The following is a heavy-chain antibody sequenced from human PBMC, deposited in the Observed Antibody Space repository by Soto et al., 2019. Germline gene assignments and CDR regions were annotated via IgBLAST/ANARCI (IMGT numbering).Heavy chain of an antibody. Sequence: GGSLRLSCAASGFTFSSYGMHWVRQAPGKGLEWVAVIWYDGSNKYYADSVKGRFTISRDNSKNTLYLQMNSLRAEDTAVYYCARARYCSGGSCYHDAFDIWGQGTMVTVSS. D-gene: IGHD2-15*01. CDR1: GFTFSSYG. J-gene: IGHJ3*02. V-gene: IGHV3-33*01. CDR3: ARARYCSGGSCYHDAFDI. CDR2: IWYDGSNK.